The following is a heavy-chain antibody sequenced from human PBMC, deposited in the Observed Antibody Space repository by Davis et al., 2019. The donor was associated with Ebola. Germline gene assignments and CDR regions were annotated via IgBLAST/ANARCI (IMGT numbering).Heavy chain of an antibody. CDR1: GFTVKSNY. CDR2: IYSSGST. V-gene: IGHV3-53*01. D-gene: IGHD3-22*01. Sequence: GGSLRLSCAVSGFTVKSNYMTWVRQAPGKGLEWVSIIYSSGSTSYAESVTGRFTISRDNAKNSLYLQLNSLRPEDTAVYHCARGGYYDSSGYSHDAFDIWGQGTRVTVSS. CDR3: ARGGYYDSSGYSHDAFDI. J-gene: IGHJ3*02.